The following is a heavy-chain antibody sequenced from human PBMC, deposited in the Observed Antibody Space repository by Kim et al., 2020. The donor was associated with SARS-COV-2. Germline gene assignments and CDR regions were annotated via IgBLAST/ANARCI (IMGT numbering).Heavy chain of an antibody. V-gene: IGHV1-69*01. CDR3: ARDTMTGSGSYKY. Sequence: KYAQRFQDRVTITADESTKTAHMELRSLRSEDTAVYFCARDTMTGSGSYKYWGQGTLVTVSS. D-gene: IGHD3-10*01. J-gene: IGHJ4*02.